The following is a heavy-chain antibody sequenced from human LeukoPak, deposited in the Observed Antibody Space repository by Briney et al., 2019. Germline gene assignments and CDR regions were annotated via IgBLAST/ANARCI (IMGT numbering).Heavy chain of an antibody. J-gene: IGHJ4*02. CDR1: GFTFSSYA. D-gene: IGHD5-24*01. Sequence: GGSLRLSCAASGFTFSSYAMSCVRQAPGKGLEWVSAISGSGGSTYYADSVKGRFTISRDNSKNTWYLQMNSLRAEDTAVYYCAKDRGRDGYNEYWGQGTLVTVSS. V-gene: IGHV3-23*01. CDR2: ISGSGGST. CDR3: AKDRGRDGYNEY.